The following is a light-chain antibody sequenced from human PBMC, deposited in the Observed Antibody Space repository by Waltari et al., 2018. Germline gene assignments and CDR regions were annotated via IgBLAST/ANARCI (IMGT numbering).Light chain of an antibody. J-gene: IGLJ3*02. V-gene: IGLV2-14*01. Sequence: QSALTQPASVSGSPGQSITISCSRTTSDLGGYNYVSWYQQPPGKAPKLIIYDVTSRPSGVSNRFSGSKSGNTASLTISGLQAEDEADYYCCSFTSSSTWVFGGGTKLTVL. CDR3: CSFTSSSTWV. CDR2: DVT. CDR1: TSDLGGYNY.